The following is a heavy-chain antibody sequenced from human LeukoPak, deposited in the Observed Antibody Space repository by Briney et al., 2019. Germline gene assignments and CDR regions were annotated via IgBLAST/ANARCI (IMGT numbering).Heavy chain of an antibody. D-gene: IGHD5-12*01. CDR1: GFSLSNSA. V-gene: IGHV3-23*01. J-gene: IGHJ4*02. CDR2: IIASSGST. Sequence: GGSLRLTCAASGFSLSNSAMSWVRQAPGKGLEWVSLIIASSGSTFYADSVKGRFTISRDNSKNTLYLQMNSLRAEDTAVYYCAKGAYDYIEMGYFHYWGQGTLVTVSS. CDR3: AKGAYDYIEMGYFHY.